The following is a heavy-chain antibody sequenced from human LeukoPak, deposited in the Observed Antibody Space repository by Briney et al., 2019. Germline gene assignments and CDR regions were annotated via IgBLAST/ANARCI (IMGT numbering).Heavy chain of an antibody. CDR2: IIPILGIA. D-gene: IGHD1-26*01. J-gene: IGHJ4*01. Sequence: SVKVSCKASGGTFSSYAISWVRQAPGQGLEWMGRIIPILGIANYAQKFQGRVTITADKSTSTAYMELSSLGSDDTAVYHCARDYSGTNDYWGQGTLVTVSS. CDR1: GGTFSSYA. V-gene: IGHV1-69*04. CDR3: ARDYSGTNDY.